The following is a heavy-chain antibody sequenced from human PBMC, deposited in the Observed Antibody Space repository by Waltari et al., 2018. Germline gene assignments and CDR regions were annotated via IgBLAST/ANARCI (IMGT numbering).Heavy chain of an antibody. Sequence: EVQLVESGGGLVQPGGSLRLSCAASGFTFSSYSMNWVHQVPGRGLEWVSYISSSSSTIYDADSVKGRFIMSRDNAKNSLYLQMNSLRAEDTAVYYCARDLYTYSRYFDYWGQGTLVTVSS. CDR1: GFTFSSYS. CDR3: ARDLYTYSRYFDY. D-gene: IGHD3-16*01. CDR2: ISSSSSTI. J-gene: IGHJ4*02. V-gene: IGHV3-48*01.